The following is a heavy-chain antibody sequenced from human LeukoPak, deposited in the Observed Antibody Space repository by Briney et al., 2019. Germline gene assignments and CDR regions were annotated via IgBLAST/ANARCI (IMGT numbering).Heavy chain of an antibody. CDR3: ARPNYYDSSGHFDY. V-gene: IGHV1-18*01. J-gene: IGHJ4*02. D-gene: IGHD3-22*01. CDR1: GYTFTSYG. CDR2: ISAYNGNT. Sequence: ASVKVSCKASGYTFTSYGISWVRQAPGQGLEWMGWISAYNGNTNYAQKLQGRVTITTDTSTSTAYMELRSLRSDDTAVYYCARPNYYDSSGHFDYWGQGALVTVSS.